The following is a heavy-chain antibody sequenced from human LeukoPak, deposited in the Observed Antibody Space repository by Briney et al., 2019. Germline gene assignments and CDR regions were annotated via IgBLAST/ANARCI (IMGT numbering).Heavy chain of an antibody. Sequence: SETLSLTCTVSGGSISSYYWSWIRQPPGKGLEWIGYIYYSGSTNYNPFLKSRVTISVDTSKNQFSLKLSSVTAADTAVYYCARGDFCSSTSCYLRPMDVWGKGTTVTVSS. J-gene: IGHJ6*03. CDR2: IYYSGST. V-gene: IGHV4-59*01. CDR1: GGSISSYY. CDR3: ARGDFCSSTSCYLRPMDV. D-gene: IGHD2-2*01.